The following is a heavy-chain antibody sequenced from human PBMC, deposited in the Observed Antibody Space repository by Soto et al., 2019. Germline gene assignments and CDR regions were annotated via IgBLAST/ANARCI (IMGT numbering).Heavy chain of an antibody. V-gene: IGHV3-30*18. CDR1: GFTFSSYG. J-gene: IGHJ6*02. D-gene: IGHD1-20*01. CDR2: ISYDGSNK. CDR3: AKEGTGMSNHMDV. Sequence: QVQLVESGGGVVQPGRSLRLSCAASGFTFSSYGMHWVRQAPGKGLEWEAVISYDGSNKYYADSVKGRFTISRDNSKNTLYLQMNSLRAEDTAVYYCAKEGTGMSNHMDVWGQGTTVTVS.